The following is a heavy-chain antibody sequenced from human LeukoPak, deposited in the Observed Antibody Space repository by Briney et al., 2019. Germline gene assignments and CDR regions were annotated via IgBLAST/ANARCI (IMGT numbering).Heavy chain of an antibody. D-gene: IGHD3-9*01. V-gene: IGHV4-59*01. CDR3: ARVGRYFGWLTFDP. CDR1: GGSISRYY. J-gene: IGHJ5*02. CDR2: IYYSGRT. Sequence: PSETLSLTCTVSGGSISRYYWSWIRQPPGKGLEWIGYIYYSGRTNYNPSLKRRVTISVDTSKNQFSLKLSSVTAADTAVYYCARVGRYFGWLTFDPWGQGTLVTVSS.